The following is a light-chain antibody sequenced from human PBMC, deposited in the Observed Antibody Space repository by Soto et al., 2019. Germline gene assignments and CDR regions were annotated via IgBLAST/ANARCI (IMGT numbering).Light chain of an antibody. CDR2: TSG. J-gene: IGKJ2*01. Sequence: IHMTQSPSPLFPSVGAKLTVTSRASKRITPYVNWYQLKPGEAPKLLISTSGTLQRGVPSRFSGSGSGTDFTLTITRLQPADFATYFCQQTYSTPYTFGPGTKLEIK. CDR3: QQTYSTPYT. CDR1: KRITPY. V-gene: IGKV1-39*01.